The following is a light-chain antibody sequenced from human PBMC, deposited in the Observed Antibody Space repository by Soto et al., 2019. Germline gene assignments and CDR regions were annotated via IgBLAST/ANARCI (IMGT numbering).Light chain of an antibody. CDR3: QQYKNYYS. CDR1: QNVGSS. CDR2: TAS. V-gene: IGKV3-15*01. J-gene: IGKJ2*03. Sequence: IVLTQSPVRLSVSPGERATLSCRASQNVGSSLAWYQQKPGQAPRLLIQTASTRATGIPARFSGSGSGTEFTLTISSLQAEDFAVYYCQQYKNYYSFGQGTKVEI.